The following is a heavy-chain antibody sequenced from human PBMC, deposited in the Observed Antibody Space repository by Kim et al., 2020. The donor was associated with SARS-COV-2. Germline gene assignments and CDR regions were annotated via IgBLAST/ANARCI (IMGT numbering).Heavy chain of an antibody. CDR3: ARAPITMVRGVHPFDY. J-gene: IGHJ4*02. D-gene: IGHD3-10*01. V-gene: IGHV4-59*01. Sequence: SLKSRVTISVDTSKNQFSLKLSSVTAADTAVYYCARAPITMVRGVHPFDYWGQGTLVTVSS.